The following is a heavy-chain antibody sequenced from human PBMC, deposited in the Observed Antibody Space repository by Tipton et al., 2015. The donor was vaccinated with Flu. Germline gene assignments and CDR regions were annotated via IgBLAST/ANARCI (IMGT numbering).Heavy chain of an antibody. Sequence: TLSLTCTVSGDSISSGTHYWSWIRQPAGKGLEWIGRIYTSGSTNYNPSLKTRVTISVDTSKNQFSLKLSSVTAADTAVYYCARDDGDYGSESYHYYYGMDVWGQGTTGTVSS. CDR1: GDSISSGTHY. CDR2: IYTSGST. CDR3: ARDDGDYGSESYHYYYGMDV. V-gene: IGHV4-61*02. D-gene: IGHD3-10*01. J-gene: IGHJ6*02.